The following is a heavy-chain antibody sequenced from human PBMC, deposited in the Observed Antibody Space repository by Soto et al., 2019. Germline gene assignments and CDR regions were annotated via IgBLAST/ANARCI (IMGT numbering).Heavy chain of an antibody. CDR3: AKNGHPTYCYYGMDV. J-gene: IGHJ6*02. CDR1: GYTFSRYG. Sequence: QGQLVQSGPEVKKPGASVKVSCKASGYTFSRYGISWVRQAPGQGLEWMGWISGYNADTKYAQKVQGRVTMTIDTSTYTAYMELRSRTSDDTAIYYCAKNGHPTYCYYGMDVWGQGTTVTVSS. V-gene: IGHV1-18*01. D-gene: IGHD2-8*01. CDR2: ISGYNADT.